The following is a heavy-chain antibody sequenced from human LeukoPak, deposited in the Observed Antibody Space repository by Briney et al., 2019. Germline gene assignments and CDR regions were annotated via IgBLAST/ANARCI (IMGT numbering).Heavy chain of an antibody. CDR2: MSPNSGDT. J-gene: IGHJ4*02. V-gene: IGHV1-8*01. Sequence: ASVKVSCKASGYTFTSYDFNWVRQATGQRPEWMGWMSPNSGDTGYAQKFQDRVTMTRNTSISTAYMKLSSLRSDDTAVYYCARGPPNWGYDYWGPGTLVTVSS. CDR3: ARGPPNWGYDY. D-gene: IGHD7-27*01. CDR1: GYTFTSYD.